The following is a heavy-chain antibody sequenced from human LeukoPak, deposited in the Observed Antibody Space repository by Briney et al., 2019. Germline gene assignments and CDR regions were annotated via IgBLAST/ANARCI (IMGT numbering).Heavy chain of an antibody. V-gene: IGHV3-7*01. CDR2: IKQDGSEI. CDR3: ARDRPYGSGSYFHAFDI. CDR1: GFTLSTSW. Sequence: GGSLRLSCAASGFTLSTSWMSWVRQAPGKGLEWVANIKQDGSEIHYVDSVKGRFTISRDNAKNSLYLQMNSLRAEDTAVYYCARDRPYGSGSYFHAFDIWGQGTMVTVSS. J-gene: IGHJ3*02. D-gene: IGHD3-10*01.